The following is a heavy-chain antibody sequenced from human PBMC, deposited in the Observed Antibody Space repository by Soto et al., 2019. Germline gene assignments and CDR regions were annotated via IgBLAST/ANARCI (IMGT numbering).Heavy chain of an antibody. J-gene: IGHJ4*02. D-gene: IGHD3-10*01. CDR2: IYYSGST. Sequence: QLQLQESGPGLVKPSETLSLTCTVSGGSISSSSYYWGWIRQPPGKGLEWIGSIYYSGSTYYNPSLKSRVTISVDTSKNQFSLKLSSVTAADTAVYYCARHKGSYFRGGVDYWGQGTLVTVSS. CDR3: ARHKGSYFRGGVDY. CDR1: GGSISSSSYY. V-gene: IGHV4-39*01.